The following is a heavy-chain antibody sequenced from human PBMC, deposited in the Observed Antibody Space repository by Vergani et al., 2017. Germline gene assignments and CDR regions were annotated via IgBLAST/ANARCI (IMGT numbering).Heavy chain of an antibody. CDR2: IRYDGSPT. D-gene: IGHD2-2*01. CDR3: AKDLSTPYFDY. J-gene: IGHJ4*02. CDR1: GFTFTNYG. V-gene: IGHV3-30*02. Sequence: QVQLVESGGGVVQPGGSLRLSCAASGFTFTNYGMHWVRQAPGKGLEWVAFIRYDGSPTFYADSVKGRFTISRDNSKNTLYLRMNSLRPEDTAVYYCAKDLSTPYFDYWGQGTLVTVSS.